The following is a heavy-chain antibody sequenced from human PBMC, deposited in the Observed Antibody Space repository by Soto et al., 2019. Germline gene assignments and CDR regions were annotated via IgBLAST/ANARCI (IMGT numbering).Heavy chain of an antibody. CDR1: GGTISSYA. D-gene: IGHD3-16*02. CDR2: IIPIFGTA. CDR3: ARAHGPGYPKSDAFDI. Sequence: SVTVSCKASGGTISSYAISWVRQAPGQGLEWMGGIIPIFGTANYAQKFQGRVTITADESTSTAYMELSSLRSEDTAVYYCARAHGPGYPKSDAFDIGGQGTMVTVSS. J-gene: IGHJ3*02. V-gene: IGHV1-69*01.